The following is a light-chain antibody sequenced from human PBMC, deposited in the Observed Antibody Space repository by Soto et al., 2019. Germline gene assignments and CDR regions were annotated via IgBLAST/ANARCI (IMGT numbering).Light chain of an antibody. Sequence: QLVLTQSPSASASLGASVKLTCTLSSGPSTYAIAWHQQQPEKGPRYLMKLNSDGSHSKGDRIPDRFSGSSSGAERYLTISSLQSEDEADYYCQTWGTGIHVFGTGTKLTVL. CDR1: SGPSTYA. CDR3: QTWGTGIHV. V-gene: IGLV4-69*01. CDR2: LNSDGSH. J-gene: IGLJ1*01.